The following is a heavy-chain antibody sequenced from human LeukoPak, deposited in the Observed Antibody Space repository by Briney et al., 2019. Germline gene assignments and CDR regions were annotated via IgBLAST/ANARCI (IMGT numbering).Heavy chain of an antibody. J-gene: IGHJ5*02. D-gene: IGHD2-15*01. CDR1: GDSVSSNSAA. CDR2: TYYRFKWYN. Sequence: SQTLSLTCAISGDSVSSNSAAWNWIRQSPSRGLEWLGRTYYRFKWYNDYAVSVKSRITINPDTSKNQFSLQLNSVTPEDTAVYYCARVKCSGGSCYSITFDPWGQGTLVTVSS. CDR3: ARVKCSGGSCYSITFDP. V-gene: IGHV6-1*01.